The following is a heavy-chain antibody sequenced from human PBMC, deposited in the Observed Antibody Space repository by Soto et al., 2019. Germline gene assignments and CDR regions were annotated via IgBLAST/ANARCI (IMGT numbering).Heavy chain of an antibody. CDR2: IDPSDSYT. J-gene: IGHJ6*02. CDR1: GYSFTSYW. Sequence: GESLKISCKGSGYSFTSYWVSWVRQMPGKGLEWMGRIDPSDSYTNYSPSFQGHVTISADKSISTAYLQWSSLKASDTAMYYCATALHLEAYGMDVWGQGTTVTVSS. V-gene: IGHV5-10-1*01. CDR3: ATALHLEAYGMDV.